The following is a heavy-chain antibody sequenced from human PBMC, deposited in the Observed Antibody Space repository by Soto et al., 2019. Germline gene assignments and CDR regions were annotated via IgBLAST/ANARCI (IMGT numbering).Heavy chain of an antibody. CDR1: GFTFSSYA. CDR3: VKYVQAMVQGPISY. Sequence: PGGSLRLSCSASGFTFSSYAMHWVRQGPGKGLEYVSAISSNGGSTYYADSVKGRFTISRDNSKNTLYLQMSSLRAENTAVYYCVKYVQAMVQGPISYWGQGTLVTVSS. D-gene: IGHD3-10*01. V-gene: IGHV3-64D*06. J-gene: IGHJ4*02. CDR2: ISSNGGST.